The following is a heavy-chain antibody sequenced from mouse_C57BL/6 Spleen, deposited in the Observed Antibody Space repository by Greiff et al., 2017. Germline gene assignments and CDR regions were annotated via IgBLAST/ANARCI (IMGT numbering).Heavy chain of an antibody. CDR2: INPSNGGT. V-gene: IGHV1-53*01. CDR3: TTGGFYYYGEGYAMDY. CDR1: GYTFTSYW. J-gene: IGHJ4*01. D-gene: IGHD1-1*01. Sequence: QVQLQQPGTELVKPGASVKLSCKASGYTFTSYWMHWVKQRPGQGLEWIGYINPSNGGTNYNEKFKSKATMTVDKSSSTAYLQLSSLTSDDSADYYCTTGGFYYYGEGYAMDYWGQGTSVTVSS.